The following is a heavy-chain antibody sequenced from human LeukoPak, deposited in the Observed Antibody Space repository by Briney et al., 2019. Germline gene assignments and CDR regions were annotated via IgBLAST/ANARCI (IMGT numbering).Heavy chain of an antibody. CDR2: IICSGGTT. V-gene: IGHV3-23*01. Sequence: AGGSLRLSCAAPGFTFSSHTMTWVRQAPGKGLEWVSSIICSGGTTYYADSVKGRFTSSRDNSKNTLYLQMNSLRAEDTAVYYCAKDPPSYYDFWDGWRDYWGQGTLVTVSS. D-gene: IGHD3-3*01. CDR3: AKDPPSYYDFWDGWRDY. J-gene: IGHJ4*02. CDR1: GFTFSSHT.